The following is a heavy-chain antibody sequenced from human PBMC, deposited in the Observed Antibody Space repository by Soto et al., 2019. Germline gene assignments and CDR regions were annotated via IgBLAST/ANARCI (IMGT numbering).Heavy chain of an antibody. CDR1: GGSISSGANY. D-gene: IGHD2-2*01. CDR3: ARILCSSTTCYFPDRFDP. V-gene: IGHV4-31*03. CDR2: IYYSGSA. Sequence: PSETLSLTCTVSGGSISSGANYWSWVRQGPGKGLEWIGNIYYSGSAYYNPSLKSRLTMSVDTSKDSFSLKLTSVTAADTAVYYCARILCSSTTCYFPDRFDPWGQGTLVTVSS. J-gene: IGHJ5*02.